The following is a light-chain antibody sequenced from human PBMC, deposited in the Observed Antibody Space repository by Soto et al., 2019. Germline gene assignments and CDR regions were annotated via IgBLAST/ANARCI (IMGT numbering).Light chain of an antibody. CDR1: SGRSSYA. V-gene: IGLV4-69*01. CDR2: LNSDGSH. J-gene: IGLJ2*01. CDR3: QTWGSGIHV. Sequence: QSVLTQSHSASASLGASVKLTCTLSSGRSSYAIAWHQQQPEKGPRYLMKLNSDGSHSKGDGIPDRFSGSSSGAERYLTISSLQSEDEADYYCQTWGSGIHVFGGGTK.